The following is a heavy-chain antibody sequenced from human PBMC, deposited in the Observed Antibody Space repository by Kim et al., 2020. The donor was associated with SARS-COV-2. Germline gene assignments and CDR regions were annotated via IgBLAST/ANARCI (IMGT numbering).Heavy chain of an antibody. V-gene: IGHV1-3*01. J-gene: IGHJ5*02. CDR1: GYTFDTYS. D-gene: IGHD3-10*01. CDR2: INGGNGNT. Sequence: ASVKVSCKASGYTFDTYSLYWVRQAPGQRFEWMGWINGGNGNTRYSQNFRGRVTITRDTSATTAYMELSSLTFKDTAVYYCAREGSGSYNWLDPWGQGTLVTVSS. CDR3: AREGSGSYNWLDP.